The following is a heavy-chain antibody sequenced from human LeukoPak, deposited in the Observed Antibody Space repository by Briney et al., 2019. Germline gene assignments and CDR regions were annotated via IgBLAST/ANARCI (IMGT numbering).Heavy chain of an antibody. V-gene: IGHV4-34*01. CDR1: GGSITGYY. Sequence: TSSETLSLTCVVYGGSITGYYWSWIRQTPGRGLEWVGEIHYTGATSYNPSLKSRATISTDTSKNQFSLRLSSVTAADTAVYYCARGNILTGYCFDFWGQGALVTVSS. J-gene: IGHJ4*02. CDR3: ARGNILTGYCFDF. D-gene: IGHD3-9*01. CDR2: IHYTGAT.